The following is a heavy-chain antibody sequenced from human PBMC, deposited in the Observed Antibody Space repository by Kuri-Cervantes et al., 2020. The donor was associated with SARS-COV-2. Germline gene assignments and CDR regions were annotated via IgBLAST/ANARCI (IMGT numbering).Heavy chain of an antibody. J-gene: IGHJ2*01. V-gene: IGHV1-18*01. CDR1: GYTFTSYG. Sequence: ASVKVSCKASGYTFTSYGISWVRQAPGQGLEWMGWISAYNGNTNYAQKLQGRVTMTTDTSTSTAYMERRSLRSDDTAGYYCARGPYGDYDRDWYFDLWGRGTLVTVSS. CDR3: ARGPYGDYDRDWYFDL. D-gene: IGHD4-17*01. CDR2: ISAYNGNT.